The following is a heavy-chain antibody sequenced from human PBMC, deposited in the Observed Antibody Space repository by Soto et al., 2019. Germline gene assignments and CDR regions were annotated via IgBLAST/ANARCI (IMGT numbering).Heavy chain of an antibody. D-gene: IGHD6-13*01. CDR2: ISGSGGST. V-gene: IGHV3-23*01. CDR1: GFTFSSYA. CDR3: AKDFQQLSPHDAFDI. J-gene: IGHJ3*02. Sequence: GGSLRLSCAAFGFTFSSYAMSWVRQAPGKGLEWVSAISGSGGSTYYADSVKGRFTISRDNSKNTLYLQMDSLRAEDTAVYYCAKDFQQLSPHDAFDIWGQGTMVTVSS.